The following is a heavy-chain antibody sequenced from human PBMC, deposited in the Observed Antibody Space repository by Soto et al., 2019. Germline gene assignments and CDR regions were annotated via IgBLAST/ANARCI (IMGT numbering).Heavy chain of an antibody. CDR3: AASPGSYYYGSGRSYGMDV. CDR1: FGSISSSNL. CDR2: IYHSGST. V-gene: IGHV4-4*02. D-gene: IGHD3-10*01. J-gene: IGHJ6*02. Sequence: LYLTCAVSFGSISSSNLLSWVRQPPGKGLEWIGEIYHSGSTNYNPSLKSRVTISVDKSKNQFSLKLSSVTAADTAVYYCAASPGSYYYGSGRSYGMDVWGQGTTVTVSS.